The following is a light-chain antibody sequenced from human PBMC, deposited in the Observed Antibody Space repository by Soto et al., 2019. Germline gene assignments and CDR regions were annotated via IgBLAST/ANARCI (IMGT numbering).Light chain of an antibody. J-gene: IGKJ1*01. Sequence: EIVLTQSPGTLSLSPGERATLSCRASQSVSSSYLAWYQQKPGQAPRLLIYGASTRATGIPARFSGSGSGTDFTLTISRLEPEDFAVDYCKQYGSSPRSSGQATDVDLK. V-gene: IGKV3-20*01. CDR3: KQYGSSPRS. CDR2: GAS. CDR1: QSVSSSY.